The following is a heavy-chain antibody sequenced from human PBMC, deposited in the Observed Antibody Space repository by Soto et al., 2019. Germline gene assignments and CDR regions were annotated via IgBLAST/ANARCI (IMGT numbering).Heavy chain of an antibody. CDR3: ARGRYSDFWSGDRENRCGDPATSKNWFVP. J-gene: IGHJ5*02. V-gene: IGHV1-18*04. D-gene: IGHD3-3*01. CDR2: ISAYNGNT. Sequence: QVQLVQSGAEVKKPGASVKVSCKASGYTFTSYGISWVRQAPGQGLEWMGWISAYNGNTNYAQKLQGRVTMTTDTFASISYMELGRLRSNDTAGYYCARGRYSDFWSGDRENRCGDPATSKNWFVPWGNGTLVTVAS. CDR1: GYTFTSYG.